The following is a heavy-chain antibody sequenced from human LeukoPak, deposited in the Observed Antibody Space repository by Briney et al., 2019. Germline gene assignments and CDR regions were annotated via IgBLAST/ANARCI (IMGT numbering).Heavy chain of an antibody. Sequence: NPSETLSLTCTVSGGSISSYYWSWIRQPAGKELEWIGRIYSSGSSSFNPSLKSRVTMSVDTSKNQFSLKLSSVTAADTAVYYCARERAGSGYSGHYGGWLDPWGQGTLVTVSS. CDR2: IYSSGSS. D-gene: IGHD1-26*01. CDR3: ARERAGSGYSGHYGGWLDP. V-gene: IGHV4-4*07. J-gene: IGHJ5*02. CDR1: GGSISSYY.